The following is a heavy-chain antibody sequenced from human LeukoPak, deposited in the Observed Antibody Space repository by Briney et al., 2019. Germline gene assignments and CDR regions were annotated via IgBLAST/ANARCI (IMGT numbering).Heavy chain of an antibody. J-gene: IGHJ4*02. V-gene: IGHV3-48*02. CDR1: GFSFSSYS. Sequence: GRSLRLSCAASGFSFSSYSMNWVRKAPGKGLEWVSYITSSGSRIYYADSVKGRFTISRDNGKNSLYLQMNSLRDEDTAVYYCVRDPEALDYWGQGTPVTVSS. CDR2: ITSSGSRI. CDR3: VRDPEALDY.